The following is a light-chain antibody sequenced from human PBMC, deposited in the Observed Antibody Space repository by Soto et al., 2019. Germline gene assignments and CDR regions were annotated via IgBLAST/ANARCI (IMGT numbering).Light chain of an antibody. CDR1: QSVSSSY. Sequence: EIVLTQSPGTQSLSPGERASLSCRASQSVSSSYLAWYQQKPGQAPRLLIYGASSRATGIPDRFSGSGSGTDFTLTFSRLEPEDFAVYYCQQYDSSPVTFGQGTKVEIK. CDR2: GAS. V-gene: IGKV3-20*01. CDR3: QQYDSSPVT. J-gene: IGKJ1*01.